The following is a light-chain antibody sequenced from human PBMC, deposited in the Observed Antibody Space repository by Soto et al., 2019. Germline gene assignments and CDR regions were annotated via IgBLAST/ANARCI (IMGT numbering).Light chain of an antibody. CDR2: DAS. J-gene: IGKJ1*01. CDR1: QSISSY. V-gene: IGKV1-5*01. CDR3: QQFNTYSPWT. Sequence: DIQMTQPPSSLSASVGDRVTITCRPSQSISSYLNWYQQKPGRAPKLLIYDASSLESGVPSRFSGSGSGTEFTLTIDSLQPDDFATYYCQQFNTYSPWTFGQGTKVDIK.